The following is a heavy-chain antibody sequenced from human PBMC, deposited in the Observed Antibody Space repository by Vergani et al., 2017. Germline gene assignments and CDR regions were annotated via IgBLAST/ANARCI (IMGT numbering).Heavy chain of an antibody. D-gene: IGHD5-18*01. Sequence: QAQLVQSGAEVQKPGSSVKVSCKASGGTFSSYAISWGRQAPGQGLEWLGGVIPIFGTAKYAQKFQGGVTMTADGSTGTAYMELSSLRSEDTGVYYCARINSLPDYWGQGTLVTVSS. CDR3: ARINSLPDY. J-gene: IGHJ4*02. CDR2: VIPIFGTA. V-gene: IGHV1-69*01. CDR1: GGTFSSYA.